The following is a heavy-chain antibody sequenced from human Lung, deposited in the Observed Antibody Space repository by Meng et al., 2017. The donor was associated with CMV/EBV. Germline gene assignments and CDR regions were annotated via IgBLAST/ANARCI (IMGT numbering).Heavy chain of an antibody. CDR1: GDSIISSNW. CDR2: IHHSGTT. D-gene: IGHD3-10*01. CDR3: ARRGPQLYDY. J-gene: IGHJ4*02. V-gene: IGHV4-4*02. Sequence: GSLRLSCAVSGDSIISSNWWSWVRQPPGEGLEWIGEIHHSGTTNYNPSLKSRVTISVDKSKNQFSLKLTSVTAADTAFYYCARRGPQLYDYWGQGTLVXVSS.